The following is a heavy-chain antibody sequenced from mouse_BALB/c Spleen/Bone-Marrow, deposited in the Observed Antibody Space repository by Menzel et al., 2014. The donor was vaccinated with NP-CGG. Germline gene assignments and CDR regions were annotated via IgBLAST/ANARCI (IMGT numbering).Heavy chain of an antibody. CDR2: INAGSGGT. D-gene: IGHD4-1*01. CDR3: GRSLTGKKTFDY. V-gene: IGHV1-54*01. J-gene: IGHJ2*01. CDR1: GYVFTNYL. Sequence: QVQLQQSGAELVRPGTSVKVSCKASGYVFTNYLIEWVKQRPGQGLEWIGVINAGSGGTDYSEKFKGEATLTADKSSSTAYMQLSSLTSDDSAVYFCGRSLTGKKTFDYWGQGTTLTVSS.